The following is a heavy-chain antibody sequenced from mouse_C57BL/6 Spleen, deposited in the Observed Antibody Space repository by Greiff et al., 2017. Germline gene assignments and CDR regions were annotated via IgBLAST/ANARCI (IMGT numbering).Heavy chain of an antibody. V-gene: IGHV5-4*01. D-gene: IGHD1-1*01. Sequence: EVHLVESGGGLVKPGGSLKLSCAASGFTFSSYAMSWVRQTPEKRLEWVATISDGGSYTYYPDNVKGRFTISRDTAKNNLYLQMSHLKSEDTAMYYCARAYGSSYIAMDYWGQGTSVTVSS. CDR3: ARAYGSSYIAMDY. J-gene: IGHJ4*01. CDR2: ISDGGSYT. CDR1: GFTFSSYA.